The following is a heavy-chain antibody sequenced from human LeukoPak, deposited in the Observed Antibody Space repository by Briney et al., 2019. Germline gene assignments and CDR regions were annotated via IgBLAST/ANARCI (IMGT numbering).Heavy chain of an antibody. J-gene: IGHJ4*02. CDR2: IYPGGSDT. CDR1: GYSFTDYW. CDR3: ARQEVVAGIDY. D-gene: IGHD6-19*01. Sequence: GESLKISCKGSGYSFTDYWIGWVRQMPGKGLEWMGIIYPGGSDTRYSPSFQGQVTISADKSISTAYLQWSSLKASDTAMYYCARQEVVAGIDYWGQGTLVTVSS. V-gene: IGHV5-51*01.